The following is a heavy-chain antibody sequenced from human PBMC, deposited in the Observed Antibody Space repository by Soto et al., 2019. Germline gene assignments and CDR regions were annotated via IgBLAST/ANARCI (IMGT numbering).Heavy chain of an antibody. J-gene: IGHJ6*02. Sequence: HPGWSLRLSCAASGFTLKNYQMNWVRQAPGKGLEWVSVIYSGGVTYYAESVKGRFTCTRDSSGNTVYLQMNSLRADDTAMYFCARDPSTTGYYGLDVWGQGTTVTVSS. D-gene: IGHD2-15*01. CDR2: IYSGGVT. CDR3: ARDPSTTGYYGLDV. CDR1: GFTLKNYQ. V-gene: IGHV3-53*01.